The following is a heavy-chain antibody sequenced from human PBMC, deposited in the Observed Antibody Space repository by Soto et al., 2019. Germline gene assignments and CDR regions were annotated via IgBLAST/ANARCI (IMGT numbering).Heavy chain of an antibody. CDR3: ARPHVLGYKDGNTV. Sequence: QVQLQESGPGLVKPSGTLSLTCAVSGGPISSSNWWSWVRQPPGKGLEWIGEIYESWSTNYNPSLKSRVTISGDQSTNQFSLKLSSVTAADTAVYYCARPHVLGYKDGNTVWGQGTLVSVSS. V-gene: IGHV4-4*02. CDR1: GGPISSSNW. CDR2: IYESWST. D-gene: IGHD5-18*01. J-gene: IGHJ4*02.